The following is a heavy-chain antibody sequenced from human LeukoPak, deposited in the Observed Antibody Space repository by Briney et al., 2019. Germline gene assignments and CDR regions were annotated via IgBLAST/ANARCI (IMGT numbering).Heavy chain of an antibody. V-gene: IGHV4-59*07. D-gene: IGHD5-12*01. Sequence: SDTLSLTYTVSGASISDDYWTWIRQAPGKGLDWIASVYYSGSSNYNPSLKSRLTILVEASKNQISLKLSSVTAADTAVYFCARAASGDRYSGDAKDRYFFDYWGQGTLVTVSS. CDR1: GASISDDY. CDR2: VYYSGSS. J-gene: IGHJ4*02. CDR3: ARAASGDRYSGDAKDRYFFDY.